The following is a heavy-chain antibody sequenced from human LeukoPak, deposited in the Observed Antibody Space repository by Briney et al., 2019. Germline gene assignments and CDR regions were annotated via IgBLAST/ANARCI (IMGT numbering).Heavy chain of an antibody. D-gene: IGHD4-11*01. J-gene: IGHJ5*02. V-gene: IGHV3-23*01. CDR3: ASRATVTTDRFWFDP. Sequence: GGSLRLSCAASGFTFSSSAMSWVRQAPGKGLEWVSAISNNGGYTYYADSVQGRFTISRDNSKNTLYLQMNSLRAEDTAVYYCASRATVTTDRFWFDPWGQETLVTVSS. CDR2: ISNNGGYT. CDR1: GFTFSSSA.